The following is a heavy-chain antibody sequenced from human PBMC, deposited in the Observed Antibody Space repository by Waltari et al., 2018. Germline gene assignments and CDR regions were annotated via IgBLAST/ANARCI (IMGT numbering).Heavy chain of an antibody. D-gene: IGHD2-8*01. CDR1: GGSLSSSSYY. J-gene: IGHJ2*01. V-gene: IGHV4-39*01. CDR3: ARHPAMTIMLWYFDL. Sequence: QLQLQESGPGLVTPSETLALTCTVSGGSLSSSSYYWGWIRQPPGNGLEWIGSIYYSGSTYYNPSLKSRVTISVDTSKNQFSLKLSSVTAADTAVYYCARHPAMTIMLWYFDLWGRGTLVTVSS. CDR2: IYYSGST.